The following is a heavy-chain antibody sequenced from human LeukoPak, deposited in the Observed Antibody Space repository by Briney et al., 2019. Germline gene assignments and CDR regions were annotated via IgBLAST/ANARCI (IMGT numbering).Heavy chain of an antibody. J-gene: IGHJ4*02. Sequence: ASVKVSCKVSGYTFTDYYMHWVQQAPGKGLEWMGLVDPEDGETIYAEKFQGRVTITADTSTDTAYMELSSLRSDDTAVYYCATGDGYNPPFDYWGQGTLVTVSS. CDR3: ATGDGYNPPFDY. CDR1: GYTFTDYY. CDR2: VDPEDGET. V-gene: IGHV1-69-2*01. D-gene: IGHD5-24*01.